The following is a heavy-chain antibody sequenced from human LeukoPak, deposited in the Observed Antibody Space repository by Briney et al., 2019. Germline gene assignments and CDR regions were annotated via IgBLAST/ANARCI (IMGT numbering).Heavy chain of an antibody. V-gene: IGHV3-23*01. J-gene: IGHJ3*02. CDR1: GFTFSTYA. CDR2: ITGSGGAT. CDR3: AKAYSGSYYWDAFDI. Sequence: GGSLRLSCAASGFTFSTYAVNWVRQAPGKGLEWVSAITGSGGATYYADSVKGRFTISRDNAKNSLYLQMNSLRAEDTALYYCAKAYSGSYYWDAFDIWGQGTMVTVSS. D-gene: IGHD1-26*01.